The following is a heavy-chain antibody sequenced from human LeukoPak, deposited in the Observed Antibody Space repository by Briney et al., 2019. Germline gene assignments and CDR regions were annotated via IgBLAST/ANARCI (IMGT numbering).Heavy chain of an antibody. J-gene: IGHJ4*02. D-gene: IGHD3-10*01. CDR2: VAYDGSIA. V-gene: IGHV3-30*03. CDR1: GFTFSNYA. CDR3: ARDRIRGAPDYFDY. Sequence: PGRSLRLSCAASGFTFSNYAMHWVRQAPGKGLDWVAVVAYDGSIAYYADSVRGRFTISRDDSKNTLYLRMNSLRTEDTAVYYCARDRIRGAPDYFDYWGQGTLVTVSS.